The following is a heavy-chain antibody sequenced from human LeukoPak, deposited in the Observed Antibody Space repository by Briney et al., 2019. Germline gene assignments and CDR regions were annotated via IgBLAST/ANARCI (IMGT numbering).Heavy chain of an antibody. CDR1: GFTFSSYS. Sequence: TGGSLRLSCAASGFTFSSYSMNWVRQAPGKGLEWVSNITASGTAMFYADSVKGRFTISRDNSKNTLYLQMNSLRAEDTAVYYCARDLVGGKTRYYYYGMDVWGQGTTVTVSS. J-gene: IGHJ6*02. CDR2: ITASGTAM. D-gene: IGHD2-15*01. CDR3: ARDLVGGKTRYYYYGMDV. V-gene: IGHV3-48*01.